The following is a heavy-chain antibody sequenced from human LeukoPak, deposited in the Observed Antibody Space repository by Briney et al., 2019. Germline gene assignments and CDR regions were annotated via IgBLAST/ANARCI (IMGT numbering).Heavy chain of an antibody. V-gene: IGHV3-74*01. CDR3: AKDLYSSNKGGAFDI. CDR1: RFTFSSYW. D-gene: IGHD6-13*01. CDR2: INTDGSST. J-gene: IGHJ3*02. Sequence: GGSLRLSCAASRFTFSSYWMHWVRQAPGKGLVWVSRINTDGSSTSYADSVKGRFTISRDNAKNSLYLQMNSLRAEDTALYYCAKDLYSSNKGGAFDIWGQGTMVTVSS.